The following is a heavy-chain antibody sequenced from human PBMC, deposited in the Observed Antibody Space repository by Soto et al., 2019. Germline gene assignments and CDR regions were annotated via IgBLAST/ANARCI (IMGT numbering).Heavy chain of an antibody. CDR3: ARELEIAGYYYYYGMDV. Sequence: QVQLVQSGAEVKKPGSSVKVSCKASGGTFSSYAISWVRQAPGQGLEWMGGIIPIFGTANYAQKFQGRVTITADKSTSTAYMELSSLRSEDTAVYYCARELEIAGYYYYYGMDVWGQGTTVTVSS. CDR2: IIPIFGTA. J-gene: IGHJ6*02. D-gene: IGHD1-1*01. CDR1: GGTFSSYA. V-gene: IGHV1-69*06.